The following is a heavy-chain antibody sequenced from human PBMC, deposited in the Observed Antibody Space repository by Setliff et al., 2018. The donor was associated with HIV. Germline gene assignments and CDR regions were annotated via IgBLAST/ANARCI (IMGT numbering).Heavy chain of an antibody. D-gene: IGHD1-26*01. CDR1: GFVFTDHS. J-gene: IGHJ4*02. CDR2: ISATGTTV. Sequence: PGGSLRLSCAASGFVFTDHSLHWVRQAPGEGLEWISYISATGTTVSYADSVRGRFIISRDSVRNEVYLQMKSLRVEDTALYYCVRDQLRWPERWDFDFWGQGTLVTVSS. V-gene: IGHV3-48*01. CDR3: VRDQLRWPERWDFDF.